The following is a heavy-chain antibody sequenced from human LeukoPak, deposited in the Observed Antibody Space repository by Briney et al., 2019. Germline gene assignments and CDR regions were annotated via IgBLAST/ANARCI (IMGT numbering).Heavy chain of an antibody. J-gene: IGHJ4*02. CDR2: IYHSGST. V-gene: IGHV4-38-2*02. CDR1: GYSISSGYY. Sequence: SETLSLTCAVSGYSISSGYYWGWIRQPPGKGLEWIGSIYHSGSTYYNPSLKSRVTISVDTSKNQFSPKLSSVTAAGAAIYYCARERSSSSDYWGQGTLVTVSS. CDR3: ARERSSSSDY. D-gene: IGHD6-6*01.